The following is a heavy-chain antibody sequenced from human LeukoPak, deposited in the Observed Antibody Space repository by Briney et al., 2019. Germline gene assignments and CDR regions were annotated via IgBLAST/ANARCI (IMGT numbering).Heavy chain of an antibody. Sequence: PGGSLRLSCAASGFTFSSYAMSWVRQAPGKGLQWVSAISGSGDSTYYADSVKGRFTICRDTSMDTLYLQMNSLRAEDTAIYYCAKRLSFGVAIGDFDYWGPGTLVTVSS. CDR3: AKRLSFGVAIGDFDY. D-gene: IGHD3-3*01. CDR1: GFTFSSYA. CDR2: ISGSGDST. J-gene: IGHJ4*02. V-gene: IGHV3-23*01.